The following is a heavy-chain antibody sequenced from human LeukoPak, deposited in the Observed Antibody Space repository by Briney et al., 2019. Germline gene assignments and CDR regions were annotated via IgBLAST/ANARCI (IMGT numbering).Heavy chain of an antibody. J-gene: IGHJ3*02. V-gene: IGHV1-69*05. CDR2: IIPIFGTA. CDR3: ARGTGFLGPVVVPAAIEGAYAFDI. D-gene: IGHD2-2*02. CDR1: GGTFSSYA. Sequence: ASVKVSCKASGGTFSSYAISWVRQAPGQGLEWMGGIIPIFGTANYAQKFQGRVTITTDESTSTAYMELSSLRSEDTAVYYCARGTGFLGPVVVPAAIEGAYAFDIWGQGTMVTVSS.